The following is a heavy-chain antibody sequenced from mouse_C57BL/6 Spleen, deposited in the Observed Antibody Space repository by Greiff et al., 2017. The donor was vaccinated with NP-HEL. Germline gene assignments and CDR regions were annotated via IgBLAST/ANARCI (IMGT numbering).Heavy chain of an antibody. V-gene: IGHV1-9*01. CDR2: ILPGSGST. D-gene: IGHD1-1*01. J-gene: IGHJ1*03. CDR3: ARGGYYYGSSPFLDV. Sequence: VQLQQSGAELMKPGASVKLSCKATGYTFTGYWIEWVKQRPGHGLEWIGEILPGSGSTNYHEKLKGKATFTADTSSNTAYMQISSLTTEDSAIYYCARGGYYYGSSPFLDVWGTGTTVTVSS. CDR1: GYTFTGYW.